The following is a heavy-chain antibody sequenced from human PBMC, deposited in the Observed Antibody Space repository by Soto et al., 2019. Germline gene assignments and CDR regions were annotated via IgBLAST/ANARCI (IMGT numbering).Heavy chain of an antibody. CDR1: GFTFSSYW. V-gene: IGHV3-15*01. J-gene: IGHJ4*02. Sequence: GGSLRLSCAASGFTFSSYWMSWVRQAPGKGLEWVANIKEDGGTTDYAAPVKGRFTISRDDSKNTLYLQMNSLKTEDTAVYYCTTDWPNNYFDYWGQGTLVTVSS. CDR3: TTDWPNNYFDY. CDR2: IKEDGGTT.